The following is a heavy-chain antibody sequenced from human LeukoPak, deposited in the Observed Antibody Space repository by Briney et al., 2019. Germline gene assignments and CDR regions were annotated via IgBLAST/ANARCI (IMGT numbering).Heavy chain of an antibody. CDR1: GFSLSTSGVG. CDR3: AHTREHDFWQGDYFDY. Sequence: SGPTLVEPTQTLTLTCTFSGFSLSTSGVGVGWIRQPPGKALEWLALIYWNDDKRYSPSLKSRLTITKDTSKNQVVLTMTNMDPVDTATYYCAHTREHDFWQGDYFDYWGQGTLVTVSS. V-gene: IGHV2-5*01. D-gene: IGHD3/OR15-3a*01. CDR2: IYWNDDK. J-gene: IGHJ4*02.